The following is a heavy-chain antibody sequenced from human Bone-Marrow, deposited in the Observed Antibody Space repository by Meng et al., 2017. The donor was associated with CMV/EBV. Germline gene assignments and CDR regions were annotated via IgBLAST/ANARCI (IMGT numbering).Heavy chain of an antibody. D-gene: IGHD3-16*02. V-gene: IGHV3-11*04. Sequence: GGSLRLSCTASGFTFSDNSMSWIRQAPGKGLEWISYITGSGTTIYYADSVRGRFTISRDNAKRSLYLQMHSLRAEDTAVYYCTRSLSRFDYWGQGTLVTVSS. J-gene: IGHJ4*02. CDR2: ITGSGTTI. CDR3: TRSLSRFDY. CDR1: GFTFSDNS.